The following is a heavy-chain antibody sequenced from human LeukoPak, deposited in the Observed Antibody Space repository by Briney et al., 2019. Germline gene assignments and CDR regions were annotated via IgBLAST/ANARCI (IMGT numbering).Heavy chain of an antibody. CDR2: IYYSGST. J-gene: IGHJ5*02. Sequence: SETLSLTWTVSGXSISSSSDYWGWIRQPPGKGLEWIGSIYYSGSTYYTPSLKSRVTISVDTSKNQLSLKLSSVTAADTAVYYCAREPGFDSSGYLNWFDPWGQGTLVTVSS. CDR3: AREPGFDSSGYLNWFDP. V-gene: IGHV4-39*07. D-gene: IGHD3-22*01. CDR1: GXSISSSSDY.